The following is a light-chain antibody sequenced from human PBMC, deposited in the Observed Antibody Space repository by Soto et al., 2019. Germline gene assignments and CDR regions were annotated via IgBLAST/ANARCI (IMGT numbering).Light chain of an antibody. CDR2: GAS. CDR1: QSVSRSY. CDR3: QQYNSYPT. V-gene: IGKV3-15*01. Sequence: EIVMTQSPAAQSLSPGERATLSCRASQSVSRSYLGWYQQKPGQAPRLLIYGASTRATGIPARFSGSGSGTEFTLTISSLQSDDFATYYCQQYNSYPTFGQGTKVDIK. J-gene: IGKJ1*01.